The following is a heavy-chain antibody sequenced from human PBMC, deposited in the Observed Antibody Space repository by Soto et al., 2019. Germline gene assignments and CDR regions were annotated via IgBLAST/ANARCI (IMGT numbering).Heavy chain of an antibody. V-gene: IGHV3-33*01. CDR1: GFTFSSYG. CDR2: IWYDGSNK. CDR3: ARDYTVPARPLAGY. D-gene: IGHD6-6*01. Sequence: QVQLVESGGGVVQPGRSLRLSCAASGFTFSSYGMHWVRQAPGKGLEWVAVIWYDGSNKYYADSVKGRFTISRDNSKNTLYLQMNSLRAEDTAVYYCARDYTVPARPLAGYWGQGTMVTVFS. J-gene: IGHJ4*02.